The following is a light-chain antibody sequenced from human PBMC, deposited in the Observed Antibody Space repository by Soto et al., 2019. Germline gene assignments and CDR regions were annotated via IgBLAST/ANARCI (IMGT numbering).Light chain of an antibody. V-gene: IGKV3-15*01. CDR3: QQYSAWPLT. CDR1: QSVRSN. CDR2: GAS. Sequence: EIVMTQSPATLSVSPGEGATLFCRASQSVRSNFLAWYQQKPGQAPRLLIYGASTRATGVPARFSGSGSGTEFTLTISSLQSEDFAVYYCQQYSAWPLTFGGGTKVEIK. J-gene: IGKJ4*01.